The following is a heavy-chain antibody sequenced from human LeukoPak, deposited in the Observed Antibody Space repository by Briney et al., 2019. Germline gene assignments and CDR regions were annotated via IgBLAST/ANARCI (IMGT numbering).Heavy chain of an antibody. J-gene: IGHJ4*02. CDR2: INHSGST. Sequence: SETLSLTCAVYGGSFSGYYWSWIRQPPGKGLEWIGEINHSGSTNYNPSLKSRVTISVDTSKYQFSLKLSSVTAADTAVYYCARDLKGHDFWSGYYPDWGQGTLVTVSS. CDR1: GGSFSGYY. D-gene: IGHD3-3*01. CDR3: ARDLKGHDFWSGYYPD. V-gene: IGHV4-34*01.